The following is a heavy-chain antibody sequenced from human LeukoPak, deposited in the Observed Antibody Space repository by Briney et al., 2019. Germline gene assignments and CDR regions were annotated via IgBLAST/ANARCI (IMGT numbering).Heavy chain of an antibody. CDR2: IYYSGSA. CDR1: GGTLTSGGYS. Sequence: PSETLSLTCAVSGGTLTSGGYSWSWIRQSPGKALEWIGYIYYSGSAYYNPSLKSRVDISFDTSKNQFSLRMTSVTAADSAIYFCARIRISSTSQNYFDPWGQGTLVTVSS. V-gene: IGHV4-30-4*07. D-gene: IGHD2-2*01. CDR3: ARIRISSTSQNYFDP. J-gene: IGHJ5*02.